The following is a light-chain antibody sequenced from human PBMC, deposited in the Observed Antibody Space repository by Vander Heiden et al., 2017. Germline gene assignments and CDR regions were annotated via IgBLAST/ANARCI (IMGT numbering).Light chain of an antibody. CDR2: DAS. Sequence: EIVLTQPPATLSLSPGERATLSCRASQSVANNFLVWYQQKPGQAPRLLIYDASKRAPGIPARFTGSGSGTDFTLTISSLEPEDFAVYYCQQRSNWPPTFGQGTRLEIK. V-gene: IGKV3-11*01. CDR3: QQRSNWPPT. J-gene: IGKJ5*01. CDR1: QSVANNF.